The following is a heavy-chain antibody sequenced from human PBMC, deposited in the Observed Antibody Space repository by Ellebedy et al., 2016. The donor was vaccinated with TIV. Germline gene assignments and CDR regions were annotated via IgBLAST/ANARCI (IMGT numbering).Heavy chain of an antibody. D-gene: IGHD4-17*01. Sequence: PGGSLRLSCAASGFTFSSYWMAWVRQAPGQGLEWVAAISGSGRRIYYGDSVKGRFTISRDTSRSTLYLQMDTLRAEDTAVYHCARFHGDYHPYYFDYWGQGTLVSVSS. J-gene: IGHJ4*02. CDR1: GFTFSSYW. CDR3: ARFHGDYHPYYFDY. V-gene: IGHV3-23*01. CDR2: ISGSGRRI.